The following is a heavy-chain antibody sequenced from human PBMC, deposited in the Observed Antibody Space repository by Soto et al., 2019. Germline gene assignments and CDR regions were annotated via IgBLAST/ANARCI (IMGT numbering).Heavy chain of an antibody. CDR1: GFTFSDHY. J-gene: IGHJ6*03. CDR3: ARVTTWYGDYYYYMDV. D-gene: IGHD4-17*01. CDR2: TRNKANSYTT. V-gene: IGHV3-72*01. Sequence: GGSLRLSCAASGFTFSDHYMDWVRQAPGKGLEWVGRTRNKANSYTTEYAASVKGRFTISRDDSKNSLYLQMNSLKTEDTAVYYCARVTTWYGDYYYYMDVWGKGTTVTVSS.